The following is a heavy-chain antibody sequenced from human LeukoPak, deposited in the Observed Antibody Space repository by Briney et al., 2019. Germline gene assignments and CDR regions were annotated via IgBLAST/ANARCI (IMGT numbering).Heavy chain of an antibody. V-gene: IGHV1-18*01. CDR1: GYTFTSYG. CDR3: AREGETHLIAAAATGWFDP. Sequence: ASVKISCKASGYTFTSYGISWVRQAPGQGLEWMGWIGAYNGNTNYAQKLQGRVTMTTDTSTSTAYMELRSLRSDDTAVYYCAREGETHLIAAAATGWFDPWGQGTLVTVSS. D-gene: IGHD6-13*01. CDR2: IGAYNGNT. J-gene: IGHJ5*02.